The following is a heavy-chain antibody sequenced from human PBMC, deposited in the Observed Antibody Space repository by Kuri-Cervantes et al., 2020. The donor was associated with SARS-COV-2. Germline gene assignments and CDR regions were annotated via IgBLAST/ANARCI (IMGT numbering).Heavy chain of an antibody. Sequence: GESLKISCAASAFTFSTYWMTWVRQAPGKGLECVANINQDGSENYYVDSVKGRFTISRDNAKNSLYLQMNSLRAEDTAVYYCAREIIVVPKSVRVFYHYYAMAVWGRGTKVTVSS. CDR1: AFTFSTYW. D-gene: IGHD2-2*01. CDR2: INQDGSEN. CDR3: AREIIVVPKSVRVFYHYYAMAV. J-gene: IGHJ6*02. V-gene: IGHV3-7*04.